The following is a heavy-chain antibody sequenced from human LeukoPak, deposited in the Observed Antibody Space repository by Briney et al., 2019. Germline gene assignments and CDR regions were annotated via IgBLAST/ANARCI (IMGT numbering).Heavy chain of an antibody. Sequence: PSETLSLTCAVYGGSFSGYYWSWIRQPPGKGLEWIGEINHSGSTNYNPSLKSRVTISVDTSKNQFSLKLSSVTAADTAVYYCARGGLWGYGSGSYYPLGYWGQGTLVTVSS. CDR3: ARGGLWGYGSGSYYPLGY. J-gene: IGHJ4*02. V-gene: IGHV4-34*01. D-gene: IGHD3-10*01. CDR2: INHSGST. CDR1: GGSFSGYY.